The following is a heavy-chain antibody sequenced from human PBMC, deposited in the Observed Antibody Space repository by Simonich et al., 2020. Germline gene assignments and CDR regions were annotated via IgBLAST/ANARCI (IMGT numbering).Heavy chain of an antibody. D-gene: IGHD1-20*01. Sequence: QVQLVQSGAEVKKPGASVKVSCKASGYTFTGYYMHWVRQAPGQGLEGRGWINPNRGGTNYAQKFQGRVTMTRDTSISTAYMELSRLRSDDTAVYYCYSYNWNHFDYWGQGTLVTVSS. CDR1: GYTFTGYY. J-gene: IGHJ4*02. CDR3: YSYNWNHFDY. V-gene: IGHV1-2*02. CDR2: INPNRGGT.